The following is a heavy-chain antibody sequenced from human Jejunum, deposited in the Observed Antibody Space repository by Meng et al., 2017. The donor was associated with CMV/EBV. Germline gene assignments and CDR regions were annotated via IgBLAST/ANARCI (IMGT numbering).Heavy chain of an antibody. V-gene: IGHV3-23*01. CDR2: ISGRDGST. J-gene: IGHJ6*02. Sequence: FTFRSYVMNWVRQAPGKGLEWVSGISGRDGSTYYADSVKGRFTISRDNSKNTVYLQMNSLRGEDTAKYYCARDRPKATRPYGMDVWGQGTTVTVSS. CDR1: FTFRSYV. CDR3: ARDRPKATRPYGMDV. D-gene: IGHD1-1*01.